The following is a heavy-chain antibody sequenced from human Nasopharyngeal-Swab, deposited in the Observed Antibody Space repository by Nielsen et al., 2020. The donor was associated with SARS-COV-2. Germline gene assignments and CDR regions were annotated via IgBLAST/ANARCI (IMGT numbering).Heavy chain of an antibody. D-gene: IGHD3-16*02. Sequence: GGSLRLSCAASGFTFSSSWMHWIRQDPGKGLVWVARMNSDGSTINYGDSVMGRFIISRDNAKNMLYLQMYSLRAEDTAVYYCATAGNYRFDNWGHRTLVTVSS. CDR1: GFTFSSSW. CDR2: MNSDGSTI. CDR3: ATAGNYRFDN. J-gene: IGHJ4*01. V-gene: IGHV3-74*01.